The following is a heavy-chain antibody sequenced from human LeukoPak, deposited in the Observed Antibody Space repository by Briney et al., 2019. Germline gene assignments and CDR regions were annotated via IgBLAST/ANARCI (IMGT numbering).Heavy chain of an antibody. CDR2: IIPIFGTA. CDR1: GGTFSSYA. J-gene: IGHJ5*02. CDR3: ARVTIFGVVTPANWFDP. Sequence: SVKVSCKASGGTFSSYAISWVRQAPGQGLEWMGGIIPIFGTANYAQKFQGRVTITTDESTSTAYMELSSLRSEDTAVYYCARVTIFGVVTPANWFDPWGQGTLVTVSS. V-gene: IGHV1-69*05. D-gene: IGHD3-3*01.